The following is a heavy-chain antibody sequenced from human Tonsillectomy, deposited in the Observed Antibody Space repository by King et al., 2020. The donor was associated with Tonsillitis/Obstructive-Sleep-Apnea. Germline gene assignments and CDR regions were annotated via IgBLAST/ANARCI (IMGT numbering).Heavy chain of an antibody. V-gene: IGHV2-5*02. D-gene: IGHD3-10*01. CDR1: GFSLSTSGVG. Sequence: ITLKESGPTLVKPTQTLTLTCTFSGFSLSTSGVGVGWIRQPPGKALEWLALIYWDDDKRYSPSLKSRLTITKDTSKNQVVLTMTNMDPVDTATYYCAHEQDDGSGSYYFTPGFDPWGQGTLVTVSS. J-gene: IGHJ5*02. CDR2: IYWDDDK. CDR3: AHEQDDGSGSYYFTPGFDP.